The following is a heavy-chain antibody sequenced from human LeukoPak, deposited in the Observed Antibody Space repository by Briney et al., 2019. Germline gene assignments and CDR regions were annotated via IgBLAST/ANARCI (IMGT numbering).Heavy chain of an antibody. J-gene: IGHJ3*02. Sequence: GGSLRLSCAASGFTFSSYWMHWVRQAPGKGLVWVSRINSDGSSTSYADSVKGRFTVSRDNAKNTLYLQMNSLRAEDTAVYYCAKKYYYDSSGYYGGLAFDIWGQGTMVTVSS. CDR1: GFTFSSYW. CDR2: INSDGSST. CDR3: AKKYYYDSSGYYGGLAFDI. D-gene: IGHD3-22*01. V-gene: IGHV3-74*01.